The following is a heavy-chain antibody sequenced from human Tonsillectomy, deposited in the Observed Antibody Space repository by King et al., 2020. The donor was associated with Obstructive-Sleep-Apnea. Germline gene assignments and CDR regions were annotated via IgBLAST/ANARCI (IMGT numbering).Heavy chain of an antibody. D-gene: IGHD3-22*01. CDR2: IYYSGST. V-gene: IGHV4-30-4*01. CDR1: GVSISSGDYY. Sequence: QLQESGPGLVKPSQTLSLTCTVSGVSISSGDYYWSWIRQPPWKGLEWIGDIYYSGSTYYNPSLNSRVTISVDTSKNQFSLKLSSLTAADTAVYYCARDPPWYYDSSGPRGAFDIWGQGTMVTVSS. J-gene: IGHJ3*02. CDR3: ARDPPWYYDSSGPRGAFDI.